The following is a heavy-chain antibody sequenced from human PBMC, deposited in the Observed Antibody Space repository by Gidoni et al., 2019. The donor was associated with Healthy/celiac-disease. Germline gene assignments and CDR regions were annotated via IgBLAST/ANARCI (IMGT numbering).Heavy chain of an antibody. D-gene: IGHD4-17*01. CDR3: ARVLDYGDHDVVDYYYGMDV. CDR2: IYHSGST. CDR1: GGSISSSNW. J-gene: IGHJ6*02. Sequence: QVQLQESGPGLVKPSVTLSLTCAVSGGSISSSNWWSWVRQPPGKGLEWIGEIYHSGSTNYNPSLKSRVTISVDKSKNQFSLKLSSVTAADTAVYYCARVLDYGDHDVVDYYYGMDVWGQGTTVTVSS. V-gene: IGHV4-4*02.